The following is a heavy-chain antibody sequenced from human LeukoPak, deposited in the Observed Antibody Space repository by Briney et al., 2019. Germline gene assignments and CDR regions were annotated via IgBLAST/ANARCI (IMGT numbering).Heavy chain of an antibody. V-gene: IGHV3-23*01. CDR2: ISNSGDST. J-gene: IGHJ4*02. Sequence: PGGSLRLSCAASGFTFSTYAMNWVRQAPGKGLEWVSAISNSGDSTYYADSVKGRFTISRDNSKNTLYLHLNSLRVEDAAVYYCVRVSGGDYPDYWGQGTLVTVSS. D-gene: IGHD4-17*01. CDR1: GFTFSTYA. CDR3: VRVSGGDYPDY.